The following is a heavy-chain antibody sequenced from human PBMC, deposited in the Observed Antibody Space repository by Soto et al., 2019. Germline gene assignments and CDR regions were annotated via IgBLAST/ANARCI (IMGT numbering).Heavy chain of an antibody. CDR2: ISGSGGST. CDR3: AKDPPFSDI. J-gene: IGHJ3*02. Sequence: GGSLRLSCTASGFMISTYSMNWVRQAPGRGLEWIAYISGSGGSTYYADSVKGRFTISRDNSKNTLYLQMNSLRAEDTALYYCAKDPPFSDIWGQGTMVTVSS. V-gene: IGHV3-23*01. CDR1: GFMISTYS.